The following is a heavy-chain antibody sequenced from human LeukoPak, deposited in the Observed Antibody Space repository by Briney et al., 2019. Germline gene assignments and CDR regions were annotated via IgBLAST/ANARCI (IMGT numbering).Heavy chain of an antibody. D-gene: IGHD2-15*01. Sequence: SETLSLTCTVSGGSISSGGYYWSWIRQHPGKGLEWIGYIYYSGSTYYNPSLKSRVTISVDTSKNQFSLKLSSVTAADTAVYYCARGLLFTAPPMKNAFDIWGQGTMVTVSS. CDR1: GGSISSGGYY. CDR3: ARGLLFTAPPMKNAFDI. CDR2: IYYSGST. V-gene: IGHV4-31*03. J-gene: IGHJ3*02.